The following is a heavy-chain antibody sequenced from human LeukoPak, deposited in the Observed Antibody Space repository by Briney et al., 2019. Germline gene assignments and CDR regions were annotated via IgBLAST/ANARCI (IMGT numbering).Heavy chain of an antibody. CDR3: AREGAGDSGRYHSYFEH. CDR2: INNPGGTT. D-gene: IGHD1-1*01. Sequence: PGGSLRLSCVDSGFTFSSFAMSWVRHAPGKGLEWVSGINNPGGTTFYADSVQRRFTISRDDSKNTLYLEMKSLRAEDTAVYYCAREGAGDSGRYHSYFEHWGQGTLVTVSP. V-gene: IGHV3-23*01. CDR1: GFTFSSFA. J-gene: IGHJ4*02.